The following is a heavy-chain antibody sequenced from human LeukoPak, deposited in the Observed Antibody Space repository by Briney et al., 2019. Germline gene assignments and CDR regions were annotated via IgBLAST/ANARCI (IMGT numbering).Heavy chain of an antibody. J-gene: IGHJ4*02. CDR2: IRYDGSNK. CDR3: AKDRIPYYYDSSGQDY. V-gene: IGHV3-30*02. CDR1: GFTFSSYG. Sequence: PGGSLRLSCAASGFTFSSYGMHWVRQAPGKGLEWVAFIRYDGSNKYYADSVKGRFTISRDNAKNTLYLQMNSLRAEDTAVYYCAKDRIPYYYDSSGQDYWGQGTLVTVSS. D-gene: IGHD3-22*01.